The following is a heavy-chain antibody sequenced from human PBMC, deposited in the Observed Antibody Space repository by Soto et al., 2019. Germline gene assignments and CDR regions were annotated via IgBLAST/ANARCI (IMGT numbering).Heavy chain of an antibody. CDR1: GYTFTSYG. Sequence: ASVKVSCKASGYTFTSYGISWVRQAPGQGLEWMGWISAYNGETIYAQKFQGRVTMTEDTSTDTAYMELSSLRSEDTAVYYCATEIDFWSGYPYFDYWGQGTLVTVSS. D-gene: IGHD3-3*01. CDR2: ISAYNGET. V-gene: IGHV1-18*01. J-gene: IGHJ4*02. CDR3: ATEIDFWSGYPYFDY.